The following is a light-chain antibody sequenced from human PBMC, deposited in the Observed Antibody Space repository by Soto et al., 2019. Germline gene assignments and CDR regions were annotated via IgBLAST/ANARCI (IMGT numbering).Light chain of an antibody. J-gene: IGKJ1*01. CDR2: GAS. V-gene: IGKV3-20*01. CDR3: EQVGNALTT. Sequence: IVLTQSPGTLSLSPGERATLSCRASQSVRNDNLAWYQQKPGQAPKLLIYGASTRATGIPDRFSCSGSGTYFTLTISRVEPEDFAVYYCEQVGNALTTFGHGTKVEIK. CDR1: QSVRNDN.